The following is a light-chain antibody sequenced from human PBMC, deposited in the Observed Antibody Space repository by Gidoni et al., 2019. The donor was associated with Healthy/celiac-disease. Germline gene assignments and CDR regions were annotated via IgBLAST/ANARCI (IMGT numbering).Light chain of an antibody. Sequence: QSALTQPASVSGSPGQSITISCTGTSSDVGGYNYVPWYQQHPGKAPKPMIYEVSNRPSGVPDRFSGSKSGNTASLTISGLQAEDEADYYCSSYTSSSTWVFGGGTKLTVL. V-gene: IGLV2-14*01. CDR1: SSDVGGYNY. CDR2: EVS. J-gene: IGLJ3*02. CDR3: SSYTSSSTWV.